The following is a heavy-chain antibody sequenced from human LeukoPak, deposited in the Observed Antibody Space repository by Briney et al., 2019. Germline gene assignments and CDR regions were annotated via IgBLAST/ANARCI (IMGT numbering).Heavy chain of an antibody. CDR1: GFTFSSYA. V-gene: IGHV3-23*01. CDR2: ISGSAGGT. J-gene: IGHJ4*02. D-gene: IGHD3-10*01. CDR3: AKVVFVLTNLYYFDC. Sequence: GGSLRLSCAASGFTFSSYAMSWVRQAPGKGLEWVSGISGSAGGTYYADSVKGRFTISRDNSKNTLYLQMNSPRAEDTAVYFCAKVVFVLTNLYYFDCWGQGTLITVSS.